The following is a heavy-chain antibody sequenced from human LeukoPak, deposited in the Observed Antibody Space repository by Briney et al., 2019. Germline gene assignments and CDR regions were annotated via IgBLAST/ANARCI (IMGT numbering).Heavy chain of an antibody. CDR2: LSGSGGST. J-gene: IGHJ4*02. D-gene: IGHD6-13*01. Sequence: GGSLRLSCAASGFTFSSYAMSWVRHAPGQGLEWVSALSGSGGSTYYADSVKGRFTISRDNSKNTLYLQMNSLRAEDTAVYDWAKPGIAAAPTGDFDYWGQGTLVTVSS. CDR3: AKPGIAAAPTGDFDY. CDR1: GFTFSSYA. V-gene: IGHV3-23*01.